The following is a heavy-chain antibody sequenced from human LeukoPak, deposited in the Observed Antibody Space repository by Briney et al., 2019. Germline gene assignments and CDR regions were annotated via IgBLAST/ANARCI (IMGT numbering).Heavy chain of an antibody. CDR1: GGSISSGSFY. CDR3: AREPPRGFGVVPH. J-gene: IGHJ4*02. V-gene: IGHV4-39*07. CDR2: IYYSGNT. Sequence: SSETLSLTCTVSGGSISSGSFYWGWIRQPPGKGLEWIGSIYYSGNTYYNPSLKSRVTISVDTSKNQFSLKLSSVTAADTAVYYCAREPPRGFGVVPHWGQGTLVTVSS. D-gene: IGHD3-3*01.